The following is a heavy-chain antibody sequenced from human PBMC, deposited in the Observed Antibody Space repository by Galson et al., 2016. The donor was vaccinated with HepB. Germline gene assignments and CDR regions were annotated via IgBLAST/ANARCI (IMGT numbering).Heavy chain of an antibody. D-gene: IGHD6-19*01. V-gene: IGHV3-48*02. CDR3: ARDRGSGLFHYYGKDV. CDR2: ITSSSSTR. Sequence: SLRLSCAASGFSFSSYSMNWVRQAPGKGLEWVSYITSSSSTRYYADTVKGRFTISRDNYKNSLFLQMNSLRDEDTAVYYCARDRGSGLFHYYGKDVWGRGTTVTVSS. J-gene: IGHJ6*02. CDR1: GFSFSSYS.